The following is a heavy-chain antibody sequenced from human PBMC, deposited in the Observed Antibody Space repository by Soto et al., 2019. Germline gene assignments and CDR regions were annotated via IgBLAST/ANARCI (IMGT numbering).Heavy chain of an antibody. CDR2: ISSNGGST. CDR1: GFTFSSYA. D-gene: IGHD5-12*01. J-gene: IGHJ4*02. V-gene: IGHV3-64D*06. Sequence: GGTLRLSCSASGFTFSSYAMHWVRQAPGKGLEYVSAISSNGGSTYYADSVKGRFTISRDNSKNTLYLQMSSLRAEDTAVYYCVKDFGYGRYYFDYWGQGTLVIVSS. CDR3: VKDFGYGRYYFDY.